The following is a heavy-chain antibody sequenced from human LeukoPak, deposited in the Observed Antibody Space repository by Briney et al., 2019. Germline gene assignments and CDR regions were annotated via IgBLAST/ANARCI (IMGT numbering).Heavy chain of an antibody. V-gene: IGHV4-59*01. CDR1: GGSISSYY. CDR3: ARDSLIVGATDDAFDI. D-gene: IGHD1-26*01. J-gene: IGHJ3*02. CDR2: IYYSGST. Sequence: PSETLSLTCTVSGGSISSYYWSWIRQPPGKGLEWIGYIYYSGSTNYNPSLKSRVTISVDTSKNQFSLKLSSVTAADTAVYYCARDSLIVGATDDAFDIWGQGTMVTVSS.